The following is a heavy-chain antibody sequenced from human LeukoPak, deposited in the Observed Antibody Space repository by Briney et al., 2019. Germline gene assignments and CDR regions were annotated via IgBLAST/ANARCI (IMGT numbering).Heavy chain of an antibody. CDR2: IHYSVST. D-gene: IGHD4-23*01. J-gene: IGHJ6*02. CDR1: GGSISNSY. CDR3: ARDYLGSGGFYGMDV. Sequence: PSETLSLTCTVSGGSISNSYWSWIRQPPGKRLEWIAYIHYSVSTNYTPSLKCRVAISVDTSKHQFSMRVTSVTAADTAVYYCARDYLGSGGFYGMDVWSQGTTVTVSS. V-gene: IGHV4-59*12.